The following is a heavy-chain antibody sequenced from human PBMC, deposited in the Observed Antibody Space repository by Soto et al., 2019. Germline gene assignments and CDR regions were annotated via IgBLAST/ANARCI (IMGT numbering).Heavy chain of an antibody. Sequence: SVKVSCKASGGTFSSYTISWVRQAPGQGLEWMGRIIPILGIANYAQKFQGRVTITADKSTSTAYMELSSLRSEDTAVYYCARWGCIAVAGQAFDIWGQGTMVTVSS. CDR3: ARWGCIAVAGQAFDI. CDR1: GGTFSSYT. V-gene: IGHV1-69*02. J-gene: IGHJ3*02. CDR2: IIPILGIA. D-gene: IGHD6-19*01.